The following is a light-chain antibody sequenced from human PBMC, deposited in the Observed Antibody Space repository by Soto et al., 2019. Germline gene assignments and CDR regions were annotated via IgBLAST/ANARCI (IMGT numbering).Light chain of an antibody. CDR1: QSVSSSY. CDR2: GAS. CDR3: QQYGSSPLT. J-gene: IGKJ4*01. Sequence: EIVLTQSPGTLSLSPGERATLSCRASQSVSSSYLAWYQQKPGQAPRLLIYGASSRATGIPDRFSGSGSGTVFTLTISRLEPEDFAVYYCQQYGSSPLTFGGGTKGDIK. V-gene: IGKV3-20*01.